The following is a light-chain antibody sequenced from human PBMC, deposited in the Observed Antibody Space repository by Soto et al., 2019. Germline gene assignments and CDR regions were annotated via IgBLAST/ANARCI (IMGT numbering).Light chain of an antibody. Sequence: DIQMTQSPSTLSASVGDRVTITCRASQSISSWLAWYQQKPGKAPKLLIYTASSLQSGVPSRFSGSGSGTDFTLTITSLQPEDFATYYCQQATSFPYTLGQGTKLEIK. CDR3: QQATSFPYT. J-gene: IGKJ2*01. V-gene: IGKV1-12*01. CDR2: TAS. CDR1: QSISSW.